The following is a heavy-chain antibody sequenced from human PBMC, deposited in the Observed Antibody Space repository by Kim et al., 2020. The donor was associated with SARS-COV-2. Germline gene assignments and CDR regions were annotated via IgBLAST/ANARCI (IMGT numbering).Heavy chain of an antibody. CDR3: ARGEAWFGELLSKFFGRFDP. Sequence: ASVKVSCKASGYTFTSYYMHWVRQAPGQGLEWMGIINPSGGSTSYAQKFQGRVTMTRDTSTSTVYMELSSLRSEDTAVYYCARGEAWFGELLSKFFGRFDPWGQGTLVTVSS. D-gene: IGHD3-10*01. CDR1: GYTFTSYY. V-gene: IGHV1-46*01. CDR2: INPSGGST. J-gene: IGHJ5*02.